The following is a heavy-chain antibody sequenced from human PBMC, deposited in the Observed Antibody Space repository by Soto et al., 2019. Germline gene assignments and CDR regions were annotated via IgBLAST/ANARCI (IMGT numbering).Heavy chain of an antibody. J-gene: IGHJ4*02. CDR1: GFTFSSYA. D-gene: IGHD4-17*01. Sequence: EVQLLESGGGLVQPGGSLRLSCAASGFTFSSYAMSWVRQAPGKGLEWVSAISGSGGSTYYADSVKGRFTISRDNSKNPLYLQMHSLSAEDTAVYYCAKEFCSREPDGDYDCYFDYWGQGTLVTVSS. V-gene: IGHV3-23*01. CDR3: AKEFCSREPDGDYDCYFDY. CDR2: ISGSGGST.